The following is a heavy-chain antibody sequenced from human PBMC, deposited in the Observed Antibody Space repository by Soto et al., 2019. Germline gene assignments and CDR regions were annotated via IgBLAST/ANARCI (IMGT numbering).Heavy chain of an antibody. CDR3: VHHGGDPYYHDF. J-gene: IGHJ4*02. V-gene: IGHV4-4*02. CDR1: GGSLSSSSW. Sequence: QVQLQESGPGLVNPSGTLSLTCAVSGGSLSSSSWGSWVRQPPGKALEWLGEIYYSGSTKYNPSLNSRVTISADQSKNDFSRRLSAVTAADTAVYYCVHHGGDPYYHDFWGQGMLVTVSS. CDR2: IYYSGST. D-gene: IGHD4-17*01.